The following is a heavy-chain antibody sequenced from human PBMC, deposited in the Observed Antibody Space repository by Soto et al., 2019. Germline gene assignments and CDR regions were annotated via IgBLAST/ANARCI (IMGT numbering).Heavy chain of an antibody. CDR1: GGTFSNHA. J-gene: IGHJ3*02. Sequence: QVHLVQSGAEVKKPGSSVKVSCKASGGTFSNHAINWVRQAPGQGLEWMGRIIPIITTTNYAQKFQGRVTITADESTLTAYMEVSSLKHDDTAVYYCAREVAADGTFREDVFDIWGQGTLVTVSS. CDR2: IIPIITTT. V-gene: IGHV1-69*11. CDR3: AREVAADGTFREDVFDI. D-gene: IGHD6-13*01.